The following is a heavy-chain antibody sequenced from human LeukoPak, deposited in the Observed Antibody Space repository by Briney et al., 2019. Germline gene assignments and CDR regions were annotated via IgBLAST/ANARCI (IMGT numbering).Heavy chain of an antibody. CDR3: ARDLRGSIFDY. CDR2: IKQDGSEK. Sequence: PGGSLRLSCAASGSTFSSYWMSWVRQAPGKGLEWVANIKQDGSEKYYVDSVKGRFTISRDNAKNSLYLQMNSLRAEDTAVYYCARDLRGSIFDYWGQGTLVTVSS. D-gene: IGHD1-26*01. J-gene: IGHJ4*02. CDR1: GSTFSSYW. V-gene: IGHV3-7*01.